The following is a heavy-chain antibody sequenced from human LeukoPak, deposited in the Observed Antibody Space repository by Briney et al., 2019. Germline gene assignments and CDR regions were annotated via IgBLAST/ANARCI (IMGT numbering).Heavy chain of an antibody. J-gene: IGHJ3*02. CDR3: ARGNGDNSGAYAFDI. D-gene: IGHD4-17*01. V-gene: IGHV1-18*01. Sequence: ASVKVSCKASGYTFTSYGISWVRQAPGQGLEWMGWISAYNGNTNYAQNLQGRVTVTTDTSTSTVYMELRSLRSDDTAVYYCARGNGDNSGAYAFDIWGRGTMVTVSS. CDR1: GYTFTSYG. CDR2: ISAYNGNT.